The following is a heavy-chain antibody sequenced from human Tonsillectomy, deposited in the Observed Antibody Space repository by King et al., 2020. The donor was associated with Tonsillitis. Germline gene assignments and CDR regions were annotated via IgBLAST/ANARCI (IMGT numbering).Heavy chain of an antibody. J-gene: IGHJ4*02. CDR1: GYSFTSYW. CDR2: IYPRDSET. V-gene: IGHV5-51*01. CDR3: ARPRVGATDYFDY. D-gene: IGHD1-26*01. Sequence: DVQLVQSGAEVREPGESLKISCKGSGYSFTSYWIAWVRQMPGKGLEWMGIIYPRDSETRYSPSFQGQVTISADKSISTAYLQWSSLKASDTAMYFCARPRVGATDYFDYWGQGTLVTVSS.